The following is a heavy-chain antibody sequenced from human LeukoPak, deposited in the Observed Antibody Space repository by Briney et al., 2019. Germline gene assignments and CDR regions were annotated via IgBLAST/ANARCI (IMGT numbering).Heavy chain of an antibody. CDR1: GGSFSGYY. J-gene: IGHJ4*02. CDR3: ARLRSSSAGDFDY. CDR2: INHSGST. Sequence: KTSETLSLTCAVYGGSFSGYYWSWIRQPPGKGLEWIGEINHSGSTNYNPSLKSRVTISVDTSKNQFSLKLSSVTAADTAVYYCARLRSSSAGDFDYWGQGTLVTVSS. D-gene: IGHD6-6*01. V-gene: IGHV4-34*01.